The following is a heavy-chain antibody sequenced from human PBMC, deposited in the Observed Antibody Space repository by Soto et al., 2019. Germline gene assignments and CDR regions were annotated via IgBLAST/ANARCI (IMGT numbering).Heavy chain of an antibody. CDR2: IWYDGSNK. CDR3: ARASPPQRLKGDYYYYYYMDV. J-gene: IGHJ6*03. V-gene: IGHV3-33*01. D-gene: IGHD6-25*01. CDR1: GFTFSSYG. Sequence: GGSLRLSCAASGFTFSSYGMHWVRQAPGKGLEWVAVIWYDGSNKYYADSVKGRFTISRDNSKNTLYLQMNSLRAEDTAVYYCARASPPQRLKGDYYYYYYMDVWGKGTTVTVSS.